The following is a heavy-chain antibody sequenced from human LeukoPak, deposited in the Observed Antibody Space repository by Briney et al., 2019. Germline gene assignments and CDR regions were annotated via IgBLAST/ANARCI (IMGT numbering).Heavy chain of an antibody. CDR2: INPNSGGT. V-gene: IGHV1-2*02. J-gene: IGHJ5*02. CDR3: ARAEVYNGYSSSWYWFDP. D-gene: IGHD6-13*01. CDR1: GYTFTGYY. Sequence: ASVKVSCKASGYTFTGYYMHWGRQAPGQGLEWMGWINPNSGGTNYAQKFQGRVTMTRDTSISTAYMELSRLRSDDTAVYYCARAEVYNGYSSSWYWFDPWGQGTLVTVSS.